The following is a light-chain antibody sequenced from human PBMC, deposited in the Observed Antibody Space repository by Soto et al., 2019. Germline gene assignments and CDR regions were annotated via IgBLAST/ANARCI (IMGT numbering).Light chain of an antibody. CDR3: SSFAGSNNFPYV. J-gene: IGLJ1*01. CDR2: EVT. V-gene: IGLV2-14*02. CDR1: SSDIGSYNL. Sequence: QSALTQPASVSGSPGQSITISCTGTSSDIGSYNLVSWYQQHPGKAPKLMIYEVTKRPSGMSNRFSGSKSGNTASLTVSGLQAEDEADYYCSSFAGSNNFPYVFGTGTKLTVL.